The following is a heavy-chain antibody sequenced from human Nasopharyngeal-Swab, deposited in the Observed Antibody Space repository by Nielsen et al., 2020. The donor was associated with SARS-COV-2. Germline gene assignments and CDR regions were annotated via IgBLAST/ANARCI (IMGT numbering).Heavy chain of an antibody. D-gene: IGHD3-3*01. V-gene: IGHV3-21*01. J-gene: IGHJ4*02. Sequence: VSQAPGKGLEWVSSISSSSTYIYYADSVKGRFTVSRDNAKNSLYLQMSSLRTEDAAVYYCARSPYYDFWSGYYTRFDYWGRGTLVTVSS. CDR3: ARSPYYDFWSGYYTRFDY. CDR2: ISSSSTYI.